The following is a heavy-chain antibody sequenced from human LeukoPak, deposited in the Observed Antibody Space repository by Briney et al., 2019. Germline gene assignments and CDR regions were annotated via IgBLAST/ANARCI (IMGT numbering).Heavy chain of an antibody. J-gene: IGHJ4*02. CDR2: ISSSSSTI. CDR3: ARDQETYYDFWSGFYYFDY. V-gene: IGHV3-48*01. D-gene: IGHD3-3*01. CDR1: GFTFSSYG. Sequence: GGSLRLSCAASGFTFSSYGMTWVRQAPGKGLEWVSYISSSSSTIYYADSVKGRFTISRDNAKNSLYLQMNSLRAEDTAVYYCARDQETYYDFWSGFYYFDYWGQGTLVTVSS.